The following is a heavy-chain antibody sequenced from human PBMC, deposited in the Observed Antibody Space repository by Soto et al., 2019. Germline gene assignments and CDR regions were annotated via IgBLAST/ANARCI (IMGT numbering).Heavy chain of an antibody. V-gene: IGHV3-23*01. CDR2: ISGSGGST. Sequence: GGSLRLSCAASGFTFSSYAMSWVRQAPGKGLEWVSAISGSGGSTYYADSVKGRFTISRDNSKNTLYLQMNSLRAEDTAVYYCAKDKPVWFGGRFRVRLPFDPWGQGTLVTVSS. D-gene: IGHD3-10*01. J-gene: IGHJ5*02. CDR3: AKDKPVWFGGRFRVRLPFDP. CDR1: GFTFSSYA.